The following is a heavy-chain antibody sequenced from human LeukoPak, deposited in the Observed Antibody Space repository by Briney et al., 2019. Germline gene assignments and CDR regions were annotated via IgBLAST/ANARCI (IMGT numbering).Heavy chain of an antibody. Sequence: ASVKVSCKASGSTFTGYFIQWVRQAPGQGLEWMGWISPDTGGTKYAQKFLGRVTMTRDTSISTAYMELNSLTSDDTAVYYCAGAMAAGSQLDYWGQGSWVTVSS. V-gene: IGHV1-2*02. J-gene: IGHJ4*02. CDR3: AGAMAAGSQLDY. D-gene: IGHD6-13*01. CDR2: ISPDTGGT. CDR1: GSTFTGYF.